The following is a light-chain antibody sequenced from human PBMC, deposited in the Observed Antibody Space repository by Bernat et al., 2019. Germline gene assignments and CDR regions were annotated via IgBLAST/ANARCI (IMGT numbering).Light chain of an antibody. Sequence: QSVLTQPPSVSGAPGQRVTISCTGTSSNIGADYDVQWYQQIPGTAPKLLIYGNTNRPPGVPGRFSGSKSDTSASLAISGLQAEDEADYYCQSYDNSLSASVFGGGTKLTVL. CDR1: SSNIGADYD. J-gene: IGLJ3*02. CDR3: QSYDNSLSASV. V-gene: IGLV1-40*01. CDR2: GNT.